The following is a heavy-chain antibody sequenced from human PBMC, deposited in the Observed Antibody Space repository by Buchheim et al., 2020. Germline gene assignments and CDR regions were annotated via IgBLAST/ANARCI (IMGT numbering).Heavy chain of an antibody. Sequence: QLQLQESGPGLVKPSETLSRTCTVSGGSISSSSYYWGWIRQPPGKGLEWIGSIYYSGSTYYNPSLKSRVTISVDTSKNQFSLKLSSVTAADTAVYYCARGGVVGATGYYYGMDVWGQGTT. CDR1: GGSISSSSYY. CDR3: ARGGVVGATGYYYGMDV. V-gene: IGHV4-39*07. J-gene: IGHJ6*02. CDR2: IYYSGST. D-gene: IGHD1-26*01.